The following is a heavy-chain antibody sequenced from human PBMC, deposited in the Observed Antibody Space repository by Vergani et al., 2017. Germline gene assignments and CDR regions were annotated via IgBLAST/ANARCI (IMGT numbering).Heavy chain of an antibody. CDR1: GFTFTAHG. CDR2: ISGQNFRT. D-gene: IGHD2-21*01. Sequence: EVQLLESGGGSAQPGESLRLSCVASGFTFTAHGLNWVRQAPGKGLEWVSGISGQNFRTHYADSVKGRFTISRDASKSTVYLQINGLSAEDTAFNYCADLDGDDGFSPVWGQGTLVTVSS. V-gene: IGHV3-23*01. J-gene: IGHJ4*02. CDR3: ADLDGDDGFSPV.